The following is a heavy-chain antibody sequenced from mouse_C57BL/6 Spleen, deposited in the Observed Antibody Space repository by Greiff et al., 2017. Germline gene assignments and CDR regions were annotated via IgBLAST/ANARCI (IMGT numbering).Heavy chain of an antibody. V-gene: IGHV1-55*01. J-gene: IGHJ1*03. CDR3: ARAPNHYYGSSNWYFDV. CDR2: IYPGSGST. Sequence: QVQLQQPGAELVKPGASVKMSCKASGYTFTSYWIPWVKQRPGQGLEWIGDIYPGSGSTNYNEKFKSKATLTVDTSSSTAYMQLSSLTSEDSAVYYCARAPNHYYGSSNWYFDVWGTGTTVTVSS. CDR1: GYTFTSYW. D-gene: IGHD1-1*01.